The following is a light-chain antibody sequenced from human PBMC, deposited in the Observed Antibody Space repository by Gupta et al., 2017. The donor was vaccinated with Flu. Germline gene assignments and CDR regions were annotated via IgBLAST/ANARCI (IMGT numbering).Light chain of an antibody. CDR2: GDT. V-gene: IGLV1-51*02. CDR1: RSNLGVNP. Sequence: KVSISCSGGRSNLGVNPVSWYQVLPGTAPKLLIFGDTRRPSDIPDRFSASKSGTSATLGITGLQTGDDGDYYCEAWDSGRSMLLFGGGTKVTVL. CDR3: EAWDSGRSMLL. J-gene: IGLJ2*01.